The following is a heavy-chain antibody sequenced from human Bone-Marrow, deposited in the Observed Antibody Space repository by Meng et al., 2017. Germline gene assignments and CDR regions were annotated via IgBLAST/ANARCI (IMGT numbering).Heavy chain of an antibody. Sequence: SETLSLTFAVYGGSFRGYYWSWIRQSPGKGLEWIGEINDRGTTNYDPPLKSRVTMSADTSNNQFSLKVRSVTAADTAVYYCARGMQQWQRRQKNYFDYWGQGMLVTVSS. J-gene: IGHJ4*02. CDR1: GGSFRGYY. D-gene: IGHD6-25*01. V-gene: IGHV4-34*01. CDR3: ARGMQQWQRRQKNYFDY. CDR2: INDRGTT.